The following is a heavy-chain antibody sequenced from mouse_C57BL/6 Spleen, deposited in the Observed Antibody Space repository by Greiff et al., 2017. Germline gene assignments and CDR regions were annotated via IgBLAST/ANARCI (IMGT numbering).Heavy chain of an antibody. CDR3: ARDGAGSSLYYFDY. CDR2: ISDGGSYT. V-gene: IGHV5-4*01. Sequence: EVKVVESGGGLVKPGGSLKLSCAASGFTFSSYAMSWVRQTPEKRLEWVATISDGGSYTYYPDNVKGRFTISRDNAKNNLYLQMSHLKSEDTAMYYCARDGAGSSLYYFDYWGQGTTLT. D-gene: IGHD1-1*01. CDR1: GFTFSSYA. J-gene: IGHJ2*01.